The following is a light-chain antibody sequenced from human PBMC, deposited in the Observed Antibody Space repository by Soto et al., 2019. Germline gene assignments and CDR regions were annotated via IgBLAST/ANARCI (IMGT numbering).Light chain of an antibody. CDR3: QQYKNWPPLT. V-gene: IGKV3-15*01. CDR2: GAF. Sequence: EIVMTQSPATLSVSPGETATLSCRASQSVSYNLAWYQQKPGQGPRLLIYGAFTRATGIPARFSGSGSGTEFTLTIRSLQSEDLAVYYCQQYKNWPPLTVGGGTKVEIK. CDR1: QSVSYN. J-gene: IGKJ4*01.